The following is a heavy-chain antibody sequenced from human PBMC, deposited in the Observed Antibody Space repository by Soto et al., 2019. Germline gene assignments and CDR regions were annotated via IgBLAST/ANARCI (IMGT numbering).Heavy chain of an antibody. CDR1: GGSIGNTNW. CDR3: ARAETFNLEWICNWFDP. V-gene: IGHV4-4*02. Sequence: QVQLQESGPGLVKPSGTLSLTCAVSGGSIGNTNWWTWVRQPPGRGLEWIGEIYHSGSTNYSPSLNSRVTISMDKSKNQFSLNLSPVTASDTVVYYCARAETFNLEWICNWFDPWGQGILVTVSS. D-gene: IGHD3-3*01. J-gene: IGHJ5*02. CDR2: IYHSGST.